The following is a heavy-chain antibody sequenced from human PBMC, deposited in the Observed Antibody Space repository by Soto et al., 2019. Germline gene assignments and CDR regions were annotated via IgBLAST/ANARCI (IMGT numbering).Heavy chain of an antibody. CDR1: GFTFSSYS. CDR2: ISGSGSYI. Sequence: PGGSLRLSCAASGFTFSSYSMNWVRQAPGKGLEWVSSISGSGSYIYSADSMKGRFTISRDNAKNSLYLQMNSLRAEDTAVYYCARFTATTGCDFWGQGPLVTVSS. V-gene: IGHV3-21*01. J-gene: IGHJ4*02. CDR3: ARFTATTGCDF. D-gene: IGHD1-1*01.